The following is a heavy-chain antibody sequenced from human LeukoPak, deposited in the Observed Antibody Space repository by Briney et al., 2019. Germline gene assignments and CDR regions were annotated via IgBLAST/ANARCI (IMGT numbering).Heavy chain of an antibody. CDR3: ARGSIAAAVISRSTPLDY. Sequence: GSLRLSCVASGFTFSNYWMSWIRQPPGKGLEWIGQINHSGSTNYNPSLKSRVTISVDTSKNQFSLKLSSVTAADTAVYYCARGSIAAAVISRSTPLDYWGQGTLVTASS. J-gene: IGHJ4*02. D-gene: IGHD6-13*01. V-gene: IGHV4-34*01. CDR1: GFTFSNYW. CDR2: INHSGST.